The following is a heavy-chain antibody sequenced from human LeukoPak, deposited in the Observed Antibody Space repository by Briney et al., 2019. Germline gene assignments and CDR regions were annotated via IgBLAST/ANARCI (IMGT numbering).Heavy chain of an antibody. V-gene: IGHV1-18*04. J-gene: IGHJ4*02. Sequence: ASVKVSCKASGYTFTSYYMHWVRQAPGQGLEWMGWISAYNGNTNYAQKLQGRVTMTTDTSTSTAYMELRSLRSDDTAVYYCARVELLWFGELKKGFDYWGQGTLVTVSS. CDR1: GYTFTSYY. CDR2: ISAYNGNT. D-gene: IGHD3-10*01. CDR3: ARVELLWFGELKKGFDY.